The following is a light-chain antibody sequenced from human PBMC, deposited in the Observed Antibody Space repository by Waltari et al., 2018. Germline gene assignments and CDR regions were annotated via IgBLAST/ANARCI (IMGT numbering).Light chain of an antibody. CDR3: SSFTYTTTLV. J-gene: IGLJ3*02. CDR1: SRDVGGYGQ. CDR2: EVS. Sequence: QSALTQPASVSGSLGQSITISCTGTSRDVGGYGQVSWYQQHPGKAPELIIYEVSKRPPVVSDRFSGSKSGKTASLTISGLQADDEADFYCSSFTYTTTLVFGGGTKLTVL. V-gene: IGLV2-14*01.